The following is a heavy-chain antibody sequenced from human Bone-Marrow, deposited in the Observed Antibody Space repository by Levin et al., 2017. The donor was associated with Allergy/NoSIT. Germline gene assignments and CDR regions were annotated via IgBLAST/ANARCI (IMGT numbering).Heavy chain of an antibody. V-gene: IGHV4-30-2*01. J-gene: IGHJ5*02. CDR2: IYHSGST. D-gene: IGHD3-10*01. CDR3: ARLYYYGSGIGFDP. CDR1: GGSISSGGYS. Sequence: SETLSLTCAVSGGSISSGGYSWSWIRQPPGKGLEWIGYIYHSGSTYYNPSLKSRVTISVDRSKNQFSLKLSSVTAADTAVYYCARLYYYGSGIGFDPWGQGTLVTVSS.